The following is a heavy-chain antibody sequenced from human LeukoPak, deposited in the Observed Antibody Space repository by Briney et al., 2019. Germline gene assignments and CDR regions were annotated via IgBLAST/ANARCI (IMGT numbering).Heavy chain of an antibody. CDR1: RFTFSSYS. V-gene: IGHV3-21*01. CDR2: ISSGSNYI. J-gene: IGHJ5*02. CDR3: ARDSGIEGAGTTFDP. Sequence: GGSLRLSCAASRFTFSSYSMNWVRQAPGKGLEWVSAISSGSNYIYYADSVRGRFTISRDNAKNSLYLQMNSLRAEDTAVYYCARDSGIEGAGTTFDPWGQGTLVTVSS. D-gene: IGHD1-7*01.